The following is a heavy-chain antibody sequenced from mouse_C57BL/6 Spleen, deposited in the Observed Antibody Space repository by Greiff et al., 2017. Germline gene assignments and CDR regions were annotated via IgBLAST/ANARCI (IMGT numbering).Heavy chain of an antibody. CDR2: IDPSDSET. Sequence: QVQLQQPGAELVRPGSSVKLSCKASGYTFTSYWMHWVKQRPIQGLEWIGNIDPSDSETHYNQKFKDKATLTVDKSSSTAYMQLSSLTSEDSAVXDCARRTAQGYYFDYWGQGTTLTVSS. J-gene: IGHJ2*01. V-gene: IGHV1-52*01. CDR3: ARRTAQGYYFDY. CDR1: GYTFTSYW. D-gene: IGHD3-2*02.